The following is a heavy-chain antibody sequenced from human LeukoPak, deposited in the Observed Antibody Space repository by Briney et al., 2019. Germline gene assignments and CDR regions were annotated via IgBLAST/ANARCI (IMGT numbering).Heavy chain of an antibody. D-gene: IGHD4-11*01. CDR1: GGSISSSSYY. Sequence: PSETLSLTCTVSGGSISSSSYYWGWIRQPPGKGLEWIGSIYYSGSTYYNPSLKSRVTISVDTSKNQFSLKLSSVTAADTAVYYCARDYLDDYSNYRWFDPWGQGTLVTVSS. CDR3: ARDYLDDYSNYRWFDP. V-gene: IGHV4-39*07. J-gene: IGHJ5*02. CDR2: IYYSGST.